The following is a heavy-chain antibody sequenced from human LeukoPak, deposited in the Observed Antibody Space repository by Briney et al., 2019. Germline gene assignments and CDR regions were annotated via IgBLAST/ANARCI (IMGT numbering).Heavy chain of an antibody. J-gene: IGHJ4*02. V-gene: IGHV3-33*08. D-gene: IGHD3-22*01. Sequence: GASLRLSCAASGFTFSSCAMSWVRQAPGKGLEWVAVIWYDGSNKYYADSVKGRFTISRDNSKNTLYLQMNSLRAEDTAVYYCARAYYYDSSGYYPLDYWGQGALVTVSS. CDR2: IWYDGSNK. CDR3: ARAYYYDSSGYYPLDY. CDR1: GFTFSSCA.